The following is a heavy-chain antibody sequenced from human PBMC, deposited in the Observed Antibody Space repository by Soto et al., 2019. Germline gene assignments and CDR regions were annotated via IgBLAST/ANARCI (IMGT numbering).Heavy chain of an antibody. V-gene: IGHV3-30*18. CDR3: AKDRRKVVVAAPFDY. J-gene: IGHJ4*02. CDR2: ISYDGSNK. Sequence: QVQLVESGGGVVQPGRSLRLSCAASGFTCSSYGMHWVRQAPGKGLEWVAVISYDGSNKYYADSVKGRFTISRDNSKNSLYLQMNRLRAEDTAVYYCAKDRRKVVVAAPFDYWGQGTLVTVSS. D-gene: IGHD2-15*01. CDR1: GFTCSSYG.